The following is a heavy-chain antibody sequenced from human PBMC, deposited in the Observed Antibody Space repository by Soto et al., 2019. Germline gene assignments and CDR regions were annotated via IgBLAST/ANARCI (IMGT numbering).Heavy chain of an antibody. D-gene: IGHD3-10*01. Sequence: PRASLRVSCANSGFNFGDYTLHRVRQAPGLGLEWVCLISRDGRHTYYADCGKGRFTISRDNNKNSLHLQMSGLRTEDNALYYCAKDRAHTYDFSWGVLDYWGQGTLVTVSS. J-gene: IGHJ4*02. CDR3: AKDRAHTYDFSWGVLDY. CDR2: ISRDGRHT. V-gene: IGHV3-43*01. CDR1: GFNFGDYT.